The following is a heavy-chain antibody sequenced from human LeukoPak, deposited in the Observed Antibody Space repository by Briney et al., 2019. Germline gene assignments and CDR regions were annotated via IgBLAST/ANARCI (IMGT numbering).Heavy chain of an antibody. V-gene: IGHV4-34*01. Sequence: SETLSLTCAVYGGSLSGHYWSWIRQSPGKGLEWIGDIHHDGRTKYSPSLKSRVSILLDTSKNEVSLRLTPVTAADTALYFCAREPVPQDYGDTVNAYDLWGQGTTVIVSS. CDR3: AREPVPQDYGDTVNAYDL. CDR1: GGSLSGHY. D-gene: IGHD4-17*01. CDR2: IHHDGRT. J-gene: IGHJ3*01.